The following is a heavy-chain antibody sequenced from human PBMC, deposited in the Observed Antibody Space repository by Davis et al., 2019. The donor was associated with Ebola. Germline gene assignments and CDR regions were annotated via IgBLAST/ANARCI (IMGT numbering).Heavy chain of an antibody. J-gene: IGHJ5*02. D-gene: IGHD6-13*01. CDR1: GGSFSGYY. Sequence: SETLSLTCAVYGGSFSGYYWSWIRQPPGKGLEWIGEINHSGSTNYNPSLKSRVTISVDTSKNQFSLKLSSVTAADTAVYYCARFCIAAAGTSGFDPWGQGTLVTVSS. V-gene: IGHV4-34*01. CDR3: ARFCIAAAGTSGFDP. CDR2: INHSGST.